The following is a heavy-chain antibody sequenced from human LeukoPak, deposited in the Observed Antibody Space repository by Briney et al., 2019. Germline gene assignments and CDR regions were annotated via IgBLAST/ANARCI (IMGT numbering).Heavy chain of an antibody. J-gene: IGHJ4*02. CDR2: ISSSGNII. V-gene: IGHV3-48*01. Sequence: GGSLRLSCAVSGVSFSDYSLNWVRQAPGKGLEWVAYISSSGNIIYYADSVKGRFTIFRDNAENSVYLQMNNLRAEDTAVYYCARDHPPHVVVITHDWGQGTLVTVSS. CDR3: ARDHPPHVVVITHD. D-gene: IGHD3-22*01. CDR1: GVSFSDYS.